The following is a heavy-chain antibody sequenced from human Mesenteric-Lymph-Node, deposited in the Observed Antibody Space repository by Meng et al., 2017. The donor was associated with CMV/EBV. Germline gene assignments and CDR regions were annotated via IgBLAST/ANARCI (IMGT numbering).Heavy chain of an antibody. CDR3: ARRPKYCTTSSC. CDR2: INPNSGGT. Sequence: ASVKVSCKASGYTFTGYYMHWVRQAPGQGLEWMGWINPNSGGTNYAQKFQGRVTMTRNTSISTAYMELSSLRSEDSAVYYCARRPKYCTTSSCWGQGTLVTVSS. V-gene: IGHV1-2*02. D-gene: IGHD2-8*01. J-gene: IGHJ4*02. CDR1: GYTFTGYY.